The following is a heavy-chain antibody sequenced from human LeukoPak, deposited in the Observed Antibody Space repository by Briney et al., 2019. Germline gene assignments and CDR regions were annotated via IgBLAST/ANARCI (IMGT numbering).Heavy chain of an antibody. Sequence: GRSLRLSCAASGFTLSSYAMHWVRQAPGKGLEWVAVISYDGSNKYYADSVKGRFTISRDNSKNTLYLQMNSLRAEDTAVYYCAKAYDYLPNWFDPWGQGTLVTVSS. CDR1: GFTLSSYA. J-gene: IGHJ5*02. CDR2: ISYDGSNK. D-gene: IGHD5-12*01. V-gene: IGHV3-30-3*01. CDR3: AKAYDYLPNWFDP.